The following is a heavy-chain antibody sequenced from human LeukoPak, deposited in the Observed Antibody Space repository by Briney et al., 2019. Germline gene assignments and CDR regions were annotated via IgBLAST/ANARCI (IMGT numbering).Heavy chain of an antibody. V-gene: IGHV4-31*03. CDR1: GGSISSGGYY. Sequence: SETLSLTCTVSGGSISSGGYYWSWIRQHPGKGLEWIGYIYYSGSTYYNPSLKSRVTISVDTSKNQFSLKLSSVTAADTAVYYCAVVVAVTPHYYYYYMDVWGKGTTVTVSS. D-gene: IGHD2-15*01. CDR3: AVVVAVTPHYYYYYMDV. J-gene: IGHJ6*03. CDR2: IYYSGST.